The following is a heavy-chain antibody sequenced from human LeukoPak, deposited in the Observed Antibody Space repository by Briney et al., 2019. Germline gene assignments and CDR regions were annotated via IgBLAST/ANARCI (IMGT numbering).Heavy chain of an antibody. J-gene: IGHJ6*03. CDR3: ARDQNTWSYSYYSYMDV. D-gene: IGHD5-18*01. Sequence: SETLSLTYTVSGGSIRSFRWTGIRQTSRKGLDWIGHVCSSCTTNHNPSLKRRVTMSLAASENAFSLQLRSVTAADTAMYYCARDQNTWSYSYYSYMDVWGKGTTVTVSS. V-gene: IGHV4-59*01. CDR1: GGSIRSFR. CDR2: VCSSCTT.